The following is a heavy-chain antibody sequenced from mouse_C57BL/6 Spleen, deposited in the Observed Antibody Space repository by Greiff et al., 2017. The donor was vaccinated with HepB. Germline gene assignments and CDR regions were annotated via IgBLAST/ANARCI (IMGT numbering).Heavy chain of an antibody. J-gene: IGHJ4*01. Sequence: VQLKESGPELVKPGASVKIPCKASGYTFTDYNMDWVKQSHGKSLEWIGDINPNNGGTIYNQKFKGKATLTVDKSSSTAYMELRSLTSEDTAVYYCARRLPPMDYWGQGTSVTVSS. CDR1: GYTFTDYN. V-gene: IGHV1-18*01. CDR3: ARRLPPMDY. CDR2: INPNNGGT.